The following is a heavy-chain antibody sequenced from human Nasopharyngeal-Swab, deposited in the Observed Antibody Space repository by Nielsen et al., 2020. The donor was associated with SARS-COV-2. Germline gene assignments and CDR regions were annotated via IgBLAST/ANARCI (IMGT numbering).Heavy chain of an antibody. J-gene: IGHJ5*02. CDR2: INTNTGNP. CDR3: AREANLEYSNWFDP. Sequence: WVRQAPGQGLEWMGWINTNTGNPTYAQGFTGRFVFSLDTSVSTAYLQISSLKAEDIAVYYCAREANLEYSNWFDPWGQGTLVTVSS. D-gene: IGHD2/OR15-2a*01. V-gene: IGHV7-4-1*02.